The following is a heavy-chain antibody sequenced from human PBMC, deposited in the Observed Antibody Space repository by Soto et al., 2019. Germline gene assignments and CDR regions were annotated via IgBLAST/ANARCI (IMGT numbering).Heavy chain of an antibody. CDR3: ARDRAGDLNYYYYMDV. J-gene: IGHJ6*03. Sequence: SETLSLTCAVYGGSFSGYYWSWIRQPPGKGLEWIGEINHSGSTNYNPSLKSRVTISVDTSKNQFSLKLSSVTAADTAVYYCARDRAGDLNYYYYMDVWGKGTTVTVSS. V-gene: IGHV4-34*01. CDR2: INHSGST. D-gene: IGHD4-17*01. CDR1: GGSFSGYY.